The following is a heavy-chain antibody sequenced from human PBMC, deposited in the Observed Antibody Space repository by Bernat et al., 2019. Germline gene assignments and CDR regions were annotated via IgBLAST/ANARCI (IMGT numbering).Heavy chain of an antibody. V-gene: IGHV4-34*01. J-gene: IGHJ4*02. D-gene: IGHD6-6*01. CDR2: INHSGST. CDR1: GGSFSGYY. Sequence: QVQLQQWGAGLLKPSETLSLTCAVYGGSFSGYYWSWIRQPPGKGLEWIGEINHSGSTNYNPSLKSRVTISVDTSKNQFSLKLSSVNAADTAVYYCARGVPPPYSSSLFAYWGQGTLVTVSS. CDR3: ARGVPPPYSSSLFAY.